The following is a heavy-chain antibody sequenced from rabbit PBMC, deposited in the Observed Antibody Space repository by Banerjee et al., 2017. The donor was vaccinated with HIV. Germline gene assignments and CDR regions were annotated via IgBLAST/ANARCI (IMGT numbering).Heavy chain of an antibody. CDR3: ARDDKGGEGDGARNG. CDR1: GLAFRRSSY. CDR2: ISTSSGST. D-gene: IGHD2-1*01. Sequence: LPLPFPASGLAFRRSSYMCWVRQAPGKGLELIACISTSSGSTWYASWAKGRFTISRSTSLNTVTLQMTSLTAADTATYFCARDDKGGEGDGARNGWGPGT. V-gene: IGHV1S43*01. J-gene: IGHJ6*01.